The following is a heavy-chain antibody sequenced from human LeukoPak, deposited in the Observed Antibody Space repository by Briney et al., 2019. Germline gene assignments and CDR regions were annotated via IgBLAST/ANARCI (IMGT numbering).Heavy chain of an antibody. CDR2: ISYDGSNK. CDR1: GFTFSSYA. V-gene: IGHV3-30*04. D-gene: IGHD6-13*01. CDR3: ARSLNGGIAAAVDY. Sequence: PGGSLRLSCAASGFTFSSYAMHWVRQAPGKGLEWVAVISYDGSNKYYADSVKGRFTISRDNSKNTLYLQMKSLRAEDTAVYYCARSLNGGIAAAVDYWGQGTLVTVSS. J-gene: IGHJ4*02.